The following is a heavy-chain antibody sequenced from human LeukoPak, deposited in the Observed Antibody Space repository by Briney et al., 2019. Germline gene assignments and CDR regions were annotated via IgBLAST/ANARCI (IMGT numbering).Heavy chain of an antibody. CDR3: ARAHWRNYYYYMDV. CDR2: IYYSGST. J-gene: IGHJ6*03. Sequence: SETLSLTCTVSGGSISSYYWSWIRQPPGKGLEWIGYIYYSGSTNYNPSLKSRVTISVDTSKNQFSLKLSSVTAADTAVYYCARAHWRNYYYYMDVWGKGTTVTVSS. V-gene: IGHV4-59*01. D-gene: IGHD3-3*01. CDR1: GGSISSYY.